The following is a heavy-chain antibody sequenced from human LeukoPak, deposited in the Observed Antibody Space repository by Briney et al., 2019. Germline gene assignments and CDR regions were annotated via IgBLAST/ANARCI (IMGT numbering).Heavy chain of an antibody. J-gene: IGHJ4*02. CDR1: GFTFSSYS. CDR3: VKEGTGGPDY. Sequence: PGGSLGFSCAASGFTFSSYSMNWVRQAPGKGLEWVSSISSSSSYIYYADSVKGRFTISRDNAKNSLSLQMNSLRDEDTAVYYCVKEGTGGPDYWGQGTLVTVSS. V-gene: IGHV3-21*01. D-gene: IGHD2-8*02. CDR2: ISSSSSYI.